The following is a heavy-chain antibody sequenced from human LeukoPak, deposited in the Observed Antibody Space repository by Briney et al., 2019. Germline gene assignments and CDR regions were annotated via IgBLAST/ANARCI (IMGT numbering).Heavy chain of an antibody. CDR3: ARAAAMAEGFDY. V-gene: IGHV3-21*01. D-gene: IGHD5-18*01. CDR1: GFTFSSYS. Sequence: GGSLRLSCAASGFTFSSYSMNWVRQAPGKGLKWVSSISSSSSYIYYADSVKGRFTISRDNAKNSLYLQMNSLRAEDTAVYYCARAAAMAEGFDYWGQGTLVTVSS. CDR2: ISSSSSYI. J-gene: IGHJ4*02.